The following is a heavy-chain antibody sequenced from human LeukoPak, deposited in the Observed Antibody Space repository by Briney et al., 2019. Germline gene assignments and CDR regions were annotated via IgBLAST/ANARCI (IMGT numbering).Heavy chain of an antibody. CDR2: VHFSGAT. Sequence: SETLSLTCIVPGVSISSDNYWGWIRQSPGKGLELIGSVHFSGATHYNPSLKSRVAITLDTSKNQFSLKLNSVTAADTAIYYCAKHRMWLVGLESWGQGTLVTVSS. CDR3: AKHRMWLVGLES. V-gene: IGHV4-39*01. CDR1: GVSISSDNY. D-gene: IGHD6-19*01. J-gene: IGHJ1*01.